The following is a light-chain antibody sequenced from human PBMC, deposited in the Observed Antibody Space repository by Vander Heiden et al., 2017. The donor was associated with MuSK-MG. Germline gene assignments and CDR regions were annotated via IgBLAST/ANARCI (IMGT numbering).Light chain of an antibody. CDR3: QQYNNGPYMYT. Sequence: EIVMTQSPATLSVSPGERATLSCRASQSVSSSLAWYQQKPGQAPRLLIYGASTRATVVKARFTGSGSGTEFTLTISSRQSEDFAVYYCQQYNNGPYMYTFGQGTKLEIK. CDR2: GAS. J-gene: IGKJ2*01. CDR1: QSVSSS. V-gene: IGKV3-15*01.